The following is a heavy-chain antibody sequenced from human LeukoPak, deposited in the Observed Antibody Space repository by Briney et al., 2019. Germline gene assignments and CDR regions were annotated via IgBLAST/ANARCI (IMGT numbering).Heavy chain of an antibody. V-gene: IGHV3-23*01. D-gene: IGHD3-16*01. CDR1: GLTFSSYA. J-gene: IGHJ4*02. CDR2: ISGTGGST. Sequence: GGCLRLSCAASGLTFSSYAMSWVRQAPGKGREWGSTISGTGGSTYYADSVKGRFAISRDNSKNTLHRQMHSLRARDTAVYYFAKDYHVVWGGAGDYWGQGTLVTVSS. CDR3: AKDYHVVWGGAGDY.